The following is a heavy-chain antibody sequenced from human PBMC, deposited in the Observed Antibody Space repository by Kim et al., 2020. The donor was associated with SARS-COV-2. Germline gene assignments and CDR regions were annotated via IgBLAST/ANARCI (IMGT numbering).Heavy chain of an antibody. D-gene: IGHD2-2*01. Sequence: GGSLRLSCAASGFTFRNSAMSWVRQAPGKGLEWVSGIFGSGSGTYYADSVKGRFTISRDNSKNILSLQMSNLRAEDTAVYYCAKHPHVTSVTFYLYYELWGLGTLVAVS. CDR3: AKHPHVTSVTFYLYYEL. J-gene: IGHJ2*01. CDR1: GFTFRNSA. V-gene: IGHV3-23*05. CDR2: IFGSGSGT.